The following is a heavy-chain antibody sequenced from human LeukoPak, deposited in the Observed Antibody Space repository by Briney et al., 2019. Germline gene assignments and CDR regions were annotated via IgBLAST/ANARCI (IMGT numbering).Heavy chain of an antibody. Sequence: GGSLRLSCAASGFTVSSNYMSWVRQAPGKGLEWVSVIYSGGSTYYADSVKGRFTISRDNSKNTLYLQMNSRRAEDTAVYYCARDRDCSSTSCYSDAFDIWGQGTMVTVSS. CDR2: IYSGGST. J-gene: IGHJ3*02. V-gene: IGHV3-53*01. CDR3: ARDRDCSSTSCYSDAFDI. CDR1: GFTVSSNY. D-gene: IGHD2-2*02.